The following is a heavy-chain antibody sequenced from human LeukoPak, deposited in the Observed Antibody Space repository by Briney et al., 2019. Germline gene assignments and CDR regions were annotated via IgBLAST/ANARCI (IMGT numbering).Heavy chain of an antibody. D-gene: IGHD2-21*01. J-gene: IGHJ5*02. Sequence: SETLSLTCTVSGYSISGGFYWDWIRQPPGKGLEWIGSIYYSGSTYYSPSLKSRVTISVDTSKNQFSLKLSSVTAADTAVYYCARDAGPYSRWFDPWGQGTLVTVSS. CDR3: ARDAGPYSRWFDP. CDR2: IYYSGST. CDR1: GYSISGGFY. V-gene: IGHV4-38-2*02.